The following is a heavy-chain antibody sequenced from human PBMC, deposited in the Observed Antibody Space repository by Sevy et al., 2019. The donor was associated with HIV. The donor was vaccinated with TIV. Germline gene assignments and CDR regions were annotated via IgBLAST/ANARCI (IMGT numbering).Heavy chain of an antibody. J-gene: IGHJ4*02. CDR2: ISSRGSAT. V-gene: IGHV3-48*03. Sequence: GGYLRLSCAASGFIFSSYEMTWVRQAPGKGLEWVSSISSRGSATYYANSVRGRFTIFRDNAENSLYLQMSSLRVEDTTVYYCARDLPHTATTVAHFDYWGQGTQVTVSS. CDR1: GFIFSSYE. CDR3: ARDLPHTATTVAHFDY. D-gene: IGHD4-17*01.